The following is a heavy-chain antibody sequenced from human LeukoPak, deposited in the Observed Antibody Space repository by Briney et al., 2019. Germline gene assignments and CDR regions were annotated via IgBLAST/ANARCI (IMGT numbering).Heavy chain of an antibody. V-gene: IGHV3-30-3*01. CDR3: ARDYWWNYDY. Sequence: GGSLRLSCAASGFTFSDYAMHWVRQTPGKGLEWVAVISKDGSDKYYPGSVRGRFTISRDNSKNTIYLQMDSLRAEDTAIYYCARDYWWNYDYWGQGTLVTVSS. D-gene: IGHD1-7*01. CDR2: ISKDGSDK. CDR1: GFTFSDYA. J-gene: IGHJ4*02.